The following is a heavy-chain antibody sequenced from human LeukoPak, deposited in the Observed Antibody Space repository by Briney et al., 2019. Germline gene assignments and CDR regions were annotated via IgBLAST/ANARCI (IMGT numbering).Heavy chain of an antibody. V-gene: IGHV3-21*01. CDR1: GFTFSSYS. Sequence: KSGGSLRLSCAASGFTFSSYSMNWVRQAPGKGLEWVSSISSSSSYIYYADSAKGRFTISRDNAKNSLYLQMNSLRAEDTAVYYCARDRGGSYSPDAFDIWGQGTMVTVSS. D-gene: IGHD1-26*01. CDR2: ISSSSSYI. CDR3: ARDRGGSYSPDAFDI. J-gene: IGHJ3*02.